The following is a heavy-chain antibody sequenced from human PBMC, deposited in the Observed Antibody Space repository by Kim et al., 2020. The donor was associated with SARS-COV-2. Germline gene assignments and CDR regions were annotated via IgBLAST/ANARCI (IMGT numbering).Heavy chain of an antibody. Sequence: GGSLRLSCAASGFTVSSNYMSWVRQAPGKGLEWVSVIYSGGSTYYADSVKGRFTISRDNSKNTLYLQMNSLRAEDTAVYYCARSSFSSGYYYYYYGMDVWGQGTTVTVSS. D-gene: IGHD3-22*01. CDR3: ARSSFSSGYYYYYYGMDV. CDR1: GFTVSSNY. CDR2: IYSGGST. V-gene: IGHV3-66*02. J-gene: IGHJ6*02.